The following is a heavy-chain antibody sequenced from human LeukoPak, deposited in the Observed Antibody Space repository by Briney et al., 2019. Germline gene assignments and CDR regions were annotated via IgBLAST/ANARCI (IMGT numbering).Heavy chain of an antibody. CDR2: IYYSGST. J-gene: IGHJ4*02. Sequence: SQTLSLTCTVSGGSISSGGYYWSWIRQHPGTGLEWIGYIYYSGSTYYNPSLKSRVTISVDTSRNQFSLKLSSVTAADTAVYYCARGFPPRVAAPFDYWGQGTLVTVSS. V-gene: IGHV4-31*03. CDR3: ARGFPPRVAAPFDY. D-gene: IGHD2-15*01. CDR1: GGSISSGGYY.